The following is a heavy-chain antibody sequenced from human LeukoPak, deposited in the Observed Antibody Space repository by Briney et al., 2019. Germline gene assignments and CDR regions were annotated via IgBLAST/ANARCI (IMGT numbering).Heavy chain of an antibody. V-gene: IGHV3-30*02. CDR2: IRYDGSNK. D-gene: IGHD6-6*01. CDR1: GFTFTNYG. Sequence: PGGSLRLSCAASGFTFTNYGMHWVRQAPGKGLEWVAFIRYDGSNKYYADSVKGRFTISRDNSKNTLYLQMNSLRAEDTAVYYCAILDSSSSRSFDYWGQGNLVTVSS. CDR3: AILDSSSSRSFDY. J-gene: IGHJ4*02.